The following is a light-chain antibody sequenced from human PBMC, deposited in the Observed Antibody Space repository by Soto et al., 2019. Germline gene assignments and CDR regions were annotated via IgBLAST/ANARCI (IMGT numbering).Light chain of an antibody. J-gene: IGKJ1*01. V-gene: IGKV3-11*01. CDR1: QSLSTY. CDR2: DVS. Sequence: EIVLTQSPATLSLSPGDRATLSCRASQSLSTYLAWYQQKPGQAPRLLIYDVSNRATGVPARFSGSASGTDFNLTISSLEPEDFALYFCQLRFSWPPQWTFGQGTKVEVK. CDR3: QLRFSWPPQWT.